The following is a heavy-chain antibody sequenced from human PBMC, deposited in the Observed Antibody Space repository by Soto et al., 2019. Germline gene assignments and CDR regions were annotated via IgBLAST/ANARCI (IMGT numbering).Heavy chain of an antibody. CDR2: IYYSGST. V-gene: IGHV4-31*03. Sequence: PSETLSLTCTVSGGSISSGGYYWSWIRQHPGKGLEWIGYIYYSGSTYYNPSLKSRVTISVDTSKNQFSLKLSSVTAADTAVYYCARDYDYANYYGMDGWGQGTTVTVAS. CDR1: GGSISSGGYY. CDR3: ARDYDYANYYGMDG. J-gene: IGHJ6*02. D-gene: IGHD3-16*01.